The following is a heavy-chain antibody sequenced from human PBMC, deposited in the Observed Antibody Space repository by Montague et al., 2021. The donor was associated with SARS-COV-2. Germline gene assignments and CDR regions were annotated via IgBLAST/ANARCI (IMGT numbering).Heavy chain of an antibody. D-gene: IGHD4-23*01. CDR2: FYYSGGS. CDR1: GASISTGSDY. Sequence: SETLSLTCTVSGASISTGSDYWTWIRQPPGRGLEWIGNFYYSGGSYYNPSLKSRVTISADTSKNLFSLTLKSVTAADTAVYYCARDQGDSYGGNSAWFDPWGQGTLVTVSS. V-gene: IGHV4-61*03. J-gene: IGHJ5*02. CDR3: ARDQGDSYGGNSAWFDP.